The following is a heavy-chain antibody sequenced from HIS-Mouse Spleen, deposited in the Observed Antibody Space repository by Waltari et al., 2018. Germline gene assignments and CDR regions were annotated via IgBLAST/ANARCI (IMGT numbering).Heavy chain of an antibody. CDR3: ARVTSGWEPRYFDL. Sequence: STYYNPSLKSRVTISVDTSKNQFSLKLSSVTAADTAVYYCARVTSGWEPRYFDLWGRGTLVTVSS. D-gene: IGHD1-1*01. V-gene: IGHV4-31*02. CDR2: ST. J-gene: IGHJ2*01.